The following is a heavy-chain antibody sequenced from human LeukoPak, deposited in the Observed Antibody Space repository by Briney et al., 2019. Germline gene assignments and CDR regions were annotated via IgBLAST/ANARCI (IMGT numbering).Heavy chain of an antibody. Sequence: PGGSLRLSCEASGFTFGSHGMSWVRQAPGKGLEWVSAISGSGGSTYYADSVKGRFTISRDNSKNTLYLQMNSLRAEDTAVYYCAKELFYGDYERGQFDYWGQGTLVTVSS. CDR2: ISGSGGST. J-gene: IGHJ4*02. V-gene: IGHV3-23*01. CDR1: GFTFGSHG. D-gene: IGHD4-17*01. CDR3: AKELFYGDYERGQFDY.